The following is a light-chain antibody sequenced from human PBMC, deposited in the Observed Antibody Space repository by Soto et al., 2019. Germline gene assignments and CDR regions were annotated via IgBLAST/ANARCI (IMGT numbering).Light chain of an antibody. CDR2: GAS. CDR1: QSVSSN. J-gene: IGKJ4*01. Sequence: EIVMTKSPAILSVSPGERATLSCRASQSVSSNLAWYQQKPGQTPRLLIYGASTRATGIPARFSGSGSGTEFTLTISSLQSEDFAIYYCQQYNNWLMLSFGGGTKVDI. V-gene: IGKV3-15*01. CDR3: QQYNNWLMLS.